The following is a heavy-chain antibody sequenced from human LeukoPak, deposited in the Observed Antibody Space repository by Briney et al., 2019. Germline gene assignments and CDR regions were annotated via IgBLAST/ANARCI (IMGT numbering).Heavy chain of an antibody. Sequence: SDTLSLTRVLYGGSFSGYYLSWIRQPPGKGLEGMGEINHSGSTNYNPSLKSRVTISVDTSKNQFSLKLSSVTAADTAVYYCARGQGEFDSSGYYRYYYYMDVWGKGTTVTVSS. J-gene: IGHJ6*03. CDR3: ARGQGEFDSSGYYRYYYYMDV. D-gene: IGHD3-22*01. CDR2: INHSGST. CDR1: GGSFSGYY. V-gene: IGHV4-34*01.